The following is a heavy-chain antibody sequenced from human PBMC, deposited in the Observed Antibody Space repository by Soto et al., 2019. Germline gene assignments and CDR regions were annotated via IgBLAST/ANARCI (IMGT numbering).Heavy chain of an antibody. CDR2: ISQSGNT. CDR1: SGFPSGYF. CDR3: ARAPKVSGSSQTRPDF. Sequence: SENLSLTWSVSSGFPSGYFWSWIRQPPGKGLEWIGEISQSGNTNYSPSLKSRVSISIDTSKKQFSLNLASVSAADTAVYYCARAPKVSGSSQTRPDFWGQGTLVTVSS. V-gene: IGHV4-34*01. J-gene: IGHJ4*02. D-gene: IGHD6-6*01.